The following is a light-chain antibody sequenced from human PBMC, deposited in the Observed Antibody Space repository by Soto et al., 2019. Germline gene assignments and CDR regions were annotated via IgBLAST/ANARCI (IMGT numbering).Light chain of an antibody. V-gene: IGKV3-20*01. J-gene: IGKJ5*01. CDR1: QSGSSGY. CDR3: QKDASSSNT. CDR2: GAS. Sequence: EIVLAQGPVTLSLSRGERATLSCRAIQSGSSGYLAWYQQQPGQAPRLLIYGASRRATGIPDRFSGSGSGTDFTLTISRLEPEDFAVYYCQKDASSSNTFGQGTRLEIK.